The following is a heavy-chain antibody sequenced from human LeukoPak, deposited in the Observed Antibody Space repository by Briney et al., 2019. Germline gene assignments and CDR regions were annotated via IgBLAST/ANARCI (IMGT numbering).Heavy chain of an antibody. CDR2: IYYSGST. J-gene: IGHJ3*02. CDR1: GGSISSHY. D-gene: IGHD3-22*01. V-gene: IGHV4-59*11. CDR3: ARGGYYDSSGYYIDAFDI. Sequence: PSETLSLTRTVSGGSISSHYWSWIRQPPGKGLEWIGYIYYSGSTNYNPSLKSRVTISVDTSKNQFSLKLSSVTAADTAVYYCARGGYYDSSGYYIDAFDIWGQGTMVTVSS.